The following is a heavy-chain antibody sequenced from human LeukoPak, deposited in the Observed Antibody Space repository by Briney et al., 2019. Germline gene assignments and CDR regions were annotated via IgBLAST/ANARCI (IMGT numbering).Heavy chain of an antibody. CDR1: GGSFSGYY. J-gene: IGHJ5*02. Sequence: SETLSLTCAVYGGSFSGYYWSWIRQPPGKGLEWIGYIYYSGSTNYNPSLKSRVTISVDTSKNQFSLKLNSVTAADTAFYYCVRDRGLGRGFDPWGQGTMVTVSS. CDR3: VRDRGLGRGFDP. D-gene: IGHD3-16*01. CDR2: IYYSGST. V-gene: IGHV4-59*12.